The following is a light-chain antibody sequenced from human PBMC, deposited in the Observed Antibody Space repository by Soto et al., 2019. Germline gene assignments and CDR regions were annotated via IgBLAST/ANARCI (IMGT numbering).Light chain of an antibody. Sequence: DVHLTQSPSFLSASVGDRVTITCRASQGISSHLAWYQQRPGKAPNLLIYAASTLETGVPSRFSGSGSGTEFTLTISSLQPEDFATYYCQQLSFGPGTKVEIK. CDR2: AAS. V-gene: IGKV1-9*01. J-gene: IGKJ3*01. CDR3: QQLS. CDR1: QGISSH.